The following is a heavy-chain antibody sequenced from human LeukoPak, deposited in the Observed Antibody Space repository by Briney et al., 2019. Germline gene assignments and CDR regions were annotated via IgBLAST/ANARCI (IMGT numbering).Heavy chain of an antibody. CDR1: GGSFSGYY. CDR3: ARGPTYYYDSSGYSFFFQH. Sequence: SETLSLTCAVYGGSFSGYYWSWIRQPPGKGLEWIGEINHNGSTNYNPSLKSRVTISVDTSKNQFSLKLSSVTAADTAVYYCARGPTYYYDSSGYSFFFQHWGQGTLVTVSS. CDR2: INHNGST. V-gene: IGHV4-34*01. D-gene: IGHD3-22*01. J-gene: IGHJ1*01.